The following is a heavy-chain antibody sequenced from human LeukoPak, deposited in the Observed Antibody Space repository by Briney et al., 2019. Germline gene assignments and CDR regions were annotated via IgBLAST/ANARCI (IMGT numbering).Heavy chain of an antibody. D-gene: IGHD3-22*01. V-gene: IGHV3-48*03. CDR1: GFTFSSYE. J-gene: IGHJ4*02. Sequence: GGSLRLSCAASGFTFSSYEMNWVRQAPGKGPEWVSYISSSGSTIYYADSVKGRFTISRDNAKNSLYLQMNSLRAEDTAVYYCARTAYDSSGYYDYWGQGTLVTVSS. CDR2: ISSSGSTI. CDR3: ARTAYDSSGYYDY.